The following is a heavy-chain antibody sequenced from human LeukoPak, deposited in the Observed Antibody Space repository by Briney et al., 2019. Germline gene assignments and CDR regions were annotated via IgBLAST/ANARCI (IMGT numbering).Heavy chain of an antibody. CDR2: IYSGGST. CDR3: ARAGRVRGFSWFDP. J-gene: IGHJ5*02. CDR1: GFTVSSNY. V-gene: IGHV3-66*02. D-gene: IGHD5-18*01. Sequence: GGSLRLSCAASGFTVSSNYMSWVRQAPGKGLEWVSVIYSGGSTYYADSVKGRFTISRDNSKNTLYLQMNSLRAEDTAVYYCARAGRVRGFSWFDPWGQGTLVTVPS.